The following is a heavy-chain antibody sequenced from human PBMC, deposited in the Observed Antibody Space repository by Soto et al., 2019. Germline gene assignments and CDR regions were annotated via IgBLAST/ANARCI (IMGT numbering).Heavy chain of an antibody. Sequence: GGSLRPSCAAPGFTFSTYWMSWVREAPGNGLEWVANIKQDGSEKYYVDSVKGRFTISRDNAKNSLYLQMNSLRAEDTAVYYCARGGRRSGSYADAFDIWGQGTMVTVSS. CDR3: ARGGRRSGSYADAFDI. CDR1: GFTFSTYW. D-gene: IGHD1-26*01. J-gene: IGHJ3*02. V-gene: IGHV3-7*03. CDR2: IKQDGSEK.